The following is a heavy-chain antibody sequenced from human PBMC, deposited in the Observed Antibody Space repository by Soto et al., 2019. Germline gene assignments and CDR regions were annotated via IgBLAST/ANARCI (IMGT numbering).Heavy chain of an antibody. J-gene: IGHJ3*02. Sequence: QVQLVESGGGVVQPGRSLRLSCAASGFTFSSYAMHWVRQAPGQGLEWVAVISYDGSNKYYADSVKGRFTISRDNSKNTLYLQMNSLRAEDTAVYYCARDTNYYDFWSGYTTIWGQGTMVTVSS. V-gene: IGHV3-30-3*01. CDR3: ARDTNYYDFWSGYTTI. CDR1: GFTFSSYA. D-gene: IGHD3-3*01. CDR2: ISYDGSNK.